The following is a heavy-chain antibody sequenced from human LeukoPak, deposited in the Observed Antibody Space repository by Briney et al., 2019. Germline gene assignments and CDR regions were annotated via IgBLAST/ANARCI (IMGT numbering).Heavy chain of an antibody. CDR1: GGSINNYY. D-gene: IGHD2-8*01. Sequence: PSETLYLTCTVSGGSINNYYWSGIRQPPGKGLEWIGYIHYSGSTEYNPSLKSRVTISVDTSKNQFSLKLNSVTAADTAVYYCARAWTNSDYFDYWGQGTLVTVSS. CDR3: ARAWTNSDYFDY. J-gene: IGHJ4*02. V-gene: IGHV4-59*12. CDR2: IHYSGST.